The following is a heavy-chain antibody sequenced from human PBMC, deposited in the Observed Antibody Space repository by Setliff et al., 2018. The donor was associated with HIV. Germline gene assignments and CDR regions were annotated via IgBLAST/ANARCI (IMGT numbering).Heavy chain of an antibody. Sequence: PSETLSLTCTVSGGSFTDSDYYWAWVRQAPGKGLGWIGSIYHSGPTYYNPSLKGRITMSVDTSRNQFSLRLTYVTATDTAVYFCARLEQLINWFDPWGQGTLVTVSS. J-gene: IGHJ5*02. V-gene: IGHV4-39*01. D-gene: IGHD1-1*01. CDR1: GGSFTDSDYY. CDR2: IYHSGPT. CDR3: ARLEQLINWFDP.